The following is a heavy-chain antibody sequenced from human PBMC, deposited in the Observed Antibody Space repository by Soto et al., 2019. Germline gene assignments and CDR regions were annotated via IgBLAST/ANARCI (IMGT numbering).Heavy chain of an antibody. J-gene: IGHJ4*02. V-gene: IGHV1-46*01. CDR3: ARVGSSGNFDY. CDR2: INPSGGST. Sequence: GASVKVSCKVSGYTFTSYYMHWLRQAPGQGLEWMGIINPSGGSTSYAQKFQGRVTMTRDTPTSTVYMELSSLRSEDTAVYYCARVGSSGNFDYWGQGTLVTVSS. CDR1: GYTFTSYY. D-gene: IGHD3-22*01.